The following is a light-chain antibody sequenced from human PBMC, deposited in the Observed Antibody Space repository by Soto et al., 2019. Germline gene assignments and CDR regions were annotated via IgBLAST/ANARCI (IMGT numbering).Light chain of an antibody. CDR1: SSNIGATYD. V-gene: IGLV1-40*01. J-gene: IGLJ1*01. CDR2: GNS. Sequence: QSALTQPPSVSGAPGQRVTCSCTVGSSNIGATYDVQWYQQLPGTAPKLLIYGNSNRPSGVPDRFSGSKSGTSASLAITGLQADDEADYYCQYYDRSLRHYYVLGSWTVV. CDR3: QYYDRSLRHYYV.